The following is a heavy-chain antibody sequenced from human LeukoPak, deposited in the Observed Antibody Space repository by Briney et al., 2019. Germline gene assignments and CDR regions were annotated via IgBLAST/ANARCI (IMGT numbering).Heavy chain of an antibody. CDR3: AKDRYYGSGSYSYGMDV. CDR1: GFTFSSYG. J-gene: IGHJ6*04. V-gene: IGHV3-30*18. CDR2: ISYDGSNK. Sequence: GGSLRLSCAASGFTFSSYGMHWVRQAPGKGLEWVAVISYDGSNKYYAESVKGRFTISRDNSKNTLYLQMNSLRAEDTAVYYCAKDRYYGSGSYSYGMDVWGKGTTVTVSS. D-gene: IGHD3-10*01.